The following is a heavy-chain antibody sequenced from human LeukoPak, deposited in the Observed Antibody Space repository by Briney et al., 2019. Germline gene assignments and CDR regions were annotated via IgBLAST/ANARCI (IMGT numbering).Heavy chain of an antibody. D-gene: IGHD5-18*01. CDR2: INHSGST. CDR3: ARAGGYSYGYIDY. J-gene: IGHJ4*02. V-gene: IGHV4-34*01. Sequence: SETLSLTCAVYGGSFSGYYWSWIRQPPGKGLEWIGEINHSGSTNYNPSLKSRVTISVDTSKNQFSLKLSSVTAADTAVYYCARAGGYSYGYIDYWGQGTLVTVSS. CDR1: GGSFSGYY.